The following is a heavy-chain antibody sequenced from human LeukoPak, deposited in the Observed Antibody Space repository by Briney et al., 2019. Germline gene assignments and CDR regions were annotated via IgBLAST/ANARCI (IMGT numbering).Heavy chain of an antibody. Sequence: GRSLRLSCAASGFTFSTYAMNWVRQAPGKGLEWVAVISYDGRQNYYADSVKGRFTISRDNSKNTLYLQMNSLRAEDTAVYYCANQPTAMVTLWGQGTLVAVSS. V-gene: IGHV3-30*04. CDR1: GFTFSTYA. CDR2: ISYDGRQN. D-gene: IGHD5-18*01. CDR3: ANQPTAMVTL. J-gene: IGHJ4*02.